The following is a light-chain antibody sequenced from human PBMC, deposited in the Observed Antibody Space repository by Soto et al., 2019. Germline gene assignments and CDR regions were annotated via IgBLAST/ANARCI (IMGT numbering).Light chain of an antibody. CDR2: WAS. Sequence: TVIPQSPDSRDGAVVEGGRINYKSSQIVIYSANNKNCLAWYQQKPGQPPKLLIYWASTRESGVPDRFSGSGSVIDMTITTSSLQAEDVAVYYCQQYLAIPRTFGQGTKVDIK. CDR1: QIVIYSANNKNC. J-gene: IGKJ1*01. CDR3: QQYLAIPRT. V-gene: IGKV4-1*01.